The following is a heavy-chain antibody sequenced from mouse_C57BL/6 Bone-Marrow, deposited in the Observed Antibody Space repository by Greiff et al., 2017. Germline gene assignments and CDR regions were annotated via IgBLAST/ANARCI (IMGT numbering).Heavy chain of an antibody. V-gene: IGHV2-3*01. Sequence: VKLVESGPGLVAPSQSLYITCNVSGFSLPSYGVSWVRQPPGKGLEWLGVIWGDGSTNYHSALISRLSTSKDNSMSQVFLKLNSLLTDDSATYYCANENYGNYDYAMDYWGQGTSVTVSS. J-gene: IGHJ4*01. D-gene: IGHD2-1*01. CDR2: IWGDGST. CDR1: GFSLPSYG. CDR3: ANENYGNYDYAMDY.